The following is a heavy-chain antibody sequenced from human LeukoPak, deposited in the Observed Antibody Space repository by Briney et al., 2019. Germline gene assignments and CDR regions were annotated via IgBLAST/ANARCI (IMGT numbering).Heavy chain of an antibody. CDR2: IYYSGST. V-gene: IGHV4-31*03. CDR3: ARMYCGGDCYPDY. CDR1: GGSISSGGYY. Sequence: SETLSLTCTVSGGSISSGGYYWSWIRQHPGKGLEWIGYIYYSGSTYYNPSLKSRVTISVDTSKNQFSLKLSSVTAADTAVYYCARMYCGGDCYPDYWGQGTLVTVSS. D-gene: IGHD2-21*02. J-gene: IGHJ4*02.